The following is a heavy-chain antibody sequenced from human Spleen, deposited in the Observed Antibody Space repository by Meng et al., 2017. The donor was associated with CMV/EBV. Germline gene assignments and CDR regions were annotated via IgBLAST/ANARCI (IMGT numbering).Heavy chain of an antibody. V-gene: IGHV3-30*02. CDR2: IRYDGSNK. D-gene: IGHD6-13*01. CDR1: GFTFSSYG. J-gene: IGHJ5*02. Sequence: GESLKISCAASGFTFSSYGIHWVRQAPGKGLEWVAFIRYDGSNKYYADSVKGRFTISRDNSKNTLYLQMNSLRAEDTAVYYCAKGSGFSSSRENWFDPWGQGTLVTVSS. CDR3: AKGSGFSSSRENWFDP.